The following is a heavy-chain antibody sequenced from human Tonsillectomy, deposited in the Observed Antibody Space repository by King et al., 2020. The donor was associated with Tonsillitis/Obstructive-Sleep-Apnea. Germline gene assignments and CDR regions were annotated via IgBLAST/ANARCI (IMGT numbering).Heavy chain of an antibody. Sequence: LQLQESGPGLVKPSETLSLTCTVSGGSISSSSYYWGWIRQPPGKGLEWIGTIYYTGSTYHSPSLKSRVTISVDTSKNQFSLKLSSVTAADTAVYYCARQAGDFDYWGQGTLVTVSS. D-gene: IGHD3-10*01. V-gene: IGHV4-39*01. J-gene: IGHJ4*02. CDR3: ARQAGDFDY. CDR1: GGSISSSSYY. CDR2: IYYTGST.